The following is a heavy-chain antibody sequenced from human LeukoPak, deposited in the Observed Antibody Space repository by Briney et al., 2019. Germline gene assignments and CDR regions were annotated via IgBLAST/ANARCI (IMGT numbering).Heavy chain of an antibody. D-gene: IGHD3-9*01. J-gene: IGHJ4*02. CDR3: ASYPRYMSSPPFDY. CDR1: GYTFTCQF. V-gene: IGHV1-2*02. Sequence: ASVKVSCKASGYTFTCQFMHWVRHAPGQGLDWMGWMNPNTGDTNYAQSFQGRLAMTRDTTISTAYMELSRLTSDDTAVYYCASYPRYMSSPPFDYWGQGTLLTVSS. CDR2: MNPNTGDT.